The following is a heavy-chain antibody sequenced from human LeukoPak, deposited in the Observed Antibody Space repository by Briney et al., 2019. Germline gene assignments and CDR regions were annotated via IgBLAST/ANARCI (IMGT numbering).Heavy chain of an antibody. J-gene: IGHJ3*02. Sequence: SETLSLTCTVSGGSISSYYWSWIRQPPGKGLECIGCIYYSGSTNYNPSLKGRATISVDTSTNQFSLKLSSVTAADTAVYYCAKVGSYAGVFDIWGQGTMVPVTS. V-gene: IGHV4-59*01. CDR1: GGSISSYY. CDR3: AKVGSYAGVFDI. CDR2: IYYSGST. D-gene: IGHD2-2*01.